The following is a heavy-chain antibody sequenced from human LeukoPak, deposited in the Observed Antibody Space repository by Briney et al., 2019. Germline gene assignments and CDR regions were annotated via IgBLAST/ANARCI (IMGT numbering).Heavy chain of an antibody. CDR3: ARVSPPYYYYYMDV. Sequence: GGSLRLSCAASEFTFGSYSMNWVRQAPGKGLEWVSYISSSSVTIYYADSVKGRFTVSRDNAKNSLYLQMNSLRAEDTAVYYCARVSPPYYYYYMDVWGKGTTVTISS. CDR2: ISSSSVTI. J-gene: IGHJ6*03. CDR1: EFTFGSYS. V-gene: IGHV3-48*01.